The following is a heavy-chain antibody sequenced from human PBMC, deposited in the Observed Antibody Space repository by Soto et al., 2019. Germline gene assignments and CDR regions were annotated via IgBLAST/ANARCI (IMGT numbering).Heavy chain of an antibody. D-gene: IGHD3-3*01. CDR2: IRHDGSVK. J-gene: IGHJ4*02. CDR3: ASKTIDDFDY. CDR1: GFTFRSKD. Sequence: VQLVESGGGVVQPGRSLRLSCEASGFTFRSKDMHWVRQAPGKGLDWVATIRHDGSVKDYADSVKGRFTISRDNSKNTLYLEMNTLRAEDTALYYCASKTIDDFDYWGQGTLVTVSS. V-gene: IGHV3-33*01.